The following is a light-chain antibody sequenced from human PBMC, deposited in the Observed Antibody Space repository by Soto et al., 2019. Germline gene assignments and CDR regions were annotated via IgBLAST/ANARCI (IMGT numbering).Light chain of an antibody. CDR3: CSNAGSQSYF. V-gene: IGLV2-8*01. CDR1: SRDIGGYNY. J-gene: IGLJ1*01. Sequence: QSALTQPPSASGSPGQSVTISCTGTSRDIGGYNYVSWYQQHPGKAPKLLIYEVTKRPSGVPDRFSGSKSGNTASLTVSGLQADDESDYCCCSNAGSQSYFFRTGTKLTVL. CDR2: EVT.